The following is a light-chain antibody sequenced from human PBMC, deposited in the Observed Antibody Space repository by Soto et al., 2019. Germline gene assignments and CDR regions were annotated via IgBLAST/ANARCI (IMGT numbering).Light chain of an antibody. CDR1: QSVSSS. CDR3: QQYNNWPCT. CDR2: GAS. Sequence: EIVLTQSPATLSVSPGERATLSCRASQSVSSSLAWYQQRPGQPPRLLIYGASTRATGVPARFSGSGSGTEFTLTISSLQSEDFAVYYCQQYNNWPCTFGQGTKLEIK. V-gene: IGKV3-15*01. J-gene: IGKJ2*02.